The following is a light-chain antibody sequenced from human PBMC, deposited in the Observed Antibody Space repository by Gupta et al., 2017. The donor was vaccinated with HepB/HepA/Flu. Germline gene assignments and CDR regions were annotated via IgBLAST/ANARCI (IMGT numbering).Light chain of an antibody. J-gene: IGKJ1*01. CDR1: QSISSY. Sequence: DIQMTQSPSSLSDSVGDRVTITCRASQSISSYLNWYQQKPGKAPKLLIYAASSLQSGVPSRFSGSGSGTDFTLTISSLQPEDFATYYCQQSYSTPRGTFGQGTKVEIK. CDR2: AAS. CDR3: QQSYSTPRGT. V-gene: IGKV1-39*01.